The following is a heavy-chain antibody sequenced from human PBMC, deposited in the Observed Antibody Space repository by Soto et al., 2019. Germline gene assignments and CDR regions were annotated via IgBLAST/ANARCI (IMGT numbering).Heavy chain of an antibody. D-gene: IGHD6-19*01. J-gene: IGHJ6*02. CDR3: ARDGPAVAGTWVYYYYGMDV. CDR1: GGSISSYY. CDR2: IYTSGST. V-gene: IGHV4-4*07. Sequence: SETLSLTCTVSGGSISSYYWSWIRQPAGKGLEWIGRIYTSGSTNYNPSLKSRVTMSVDTSKNQFSLKLSSVTAADTAVYYCARDGPAVAGTWVYYYYGMDVWRQGTTVTVSS.